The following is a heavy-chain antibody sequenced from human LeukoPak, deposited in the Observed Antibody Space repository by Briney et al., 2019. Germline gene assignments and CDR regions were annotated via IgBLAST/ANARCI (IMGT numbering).Heavy chain of an antibody. V-gene: IGHV3-23*01. CDR1: GFTFSGSA. Sequence: GGSLRLSCAASGFTFSGSAMHWVRQASGKGLEWVSSISGSGVSTYYADSVKGRFSISRDNSKDTLYLQMNSLRAEDTAVYYRAKDRVVVVAATSLLENWGQGSLITVSS. J-gene: IGHJ4*02. D-gene: IGHD2-15*01. CDR3: AKDRVVVVAATSLLEN. CDR2: ISGSGVST.